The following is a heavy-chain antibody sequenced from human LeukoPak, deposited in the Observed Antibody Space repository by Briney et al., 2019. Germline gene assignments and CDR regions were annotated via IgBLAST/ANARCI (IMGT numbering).Heavy chain of an antibody. J-gene: IGHJ4*02. CDR3: ARHWVVTPNY. V-gene: IGHV4-39*01. CDR2: IYYSGSA. CDR1: GSSMSNSSYY. Sequence: SETLSLTCIVSGSSMSNSSYYWGWIRQPPGKGLEWIGSIYYSGSAYYNPSLKSRVTISVDTSKNQFSLKLTSVTAADTAVYYCARHWVVTPNYWGQGTLVTVSS. D-gene: IGHD4-23*01.